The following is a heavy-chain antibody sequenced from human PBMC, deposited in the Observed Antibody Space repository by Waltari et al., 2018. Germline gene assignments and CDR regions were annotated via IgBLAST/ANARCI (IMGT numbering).Heavy chain of an antibody. J-gene: IGHJ4*02. V-gene: IGHV4-38-2*01. CDR1: GYSISSGYY. CDR3: ARLGYSSSLDPFDY. D-gene: IGHD6-13*01. CDR2: IYQSGST. Sequence: QVQLQESGPGLVKPSETLSLTCAVSGYSISSGYYWGRMRQPPGKGLEWIGSIYQSGSTYYNPSLKSRVTISVDTSKNQFSLKLSSVTAADTAVYYCARLGYSSSLDPFDYWGQGTLVTVSS.